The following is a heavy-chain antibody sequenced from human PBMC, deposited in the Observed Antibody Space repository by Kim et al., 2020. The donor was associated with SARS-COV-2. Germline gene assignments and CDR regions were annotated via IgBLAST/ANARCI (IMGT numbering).Heavy chain of an antibody. V-gene: IGHV3-7*04. J-gene: IGHJ4*02. Sequence: KNSDESVKGRFTIARDNAKNSLYLQMNSLRAEDTAVYYCARGGQWLYFDYWGQGTLVTVSS. CDR2: K. D-gene: IGHD6-19*01. CDR3: ARGGQWLYFDY.